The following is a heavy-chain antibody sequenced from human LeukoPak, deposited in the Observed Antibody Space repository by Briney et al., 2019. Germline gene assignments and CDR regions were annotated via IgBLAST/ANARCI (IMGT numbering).Heavy chain of an antibody. CDR1: GFTFSSYS. D-gene: IGHD5-18*01. J-gene: IGHJ4*02. Sequence: GGSLRLSCAASGFTFSSYSMNWVRQAPGKGLEWVSSISSSSSYIYYADSVKGRFTVSRDNAKNSLYLQMNSLRGEDTAVYYCARDRGGPGYTYGQPLDYWGQGTLVTVSS. V-gene: IGHV3-21*04. CDR3: ARDRGGPGYTYGQPLDY. CDR2: ISSSSSYI.